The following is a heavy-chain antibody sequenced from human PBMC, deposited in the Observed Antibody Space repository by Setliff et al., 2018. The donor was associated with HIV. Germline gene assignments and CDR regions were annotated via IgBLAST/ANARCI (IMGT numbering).Heavy chain of an antibody. CDR1: GKTLIEVS. J-gene: IGHJ4*02. V-gene: IGHV1-24*01. CDR3: ATLSWGLPRGFDN. Sequence: SVKVSCKVSGKTLIEVSLHWVRQAPGKGLEWMRGFEPEEGETIYAQKFQGRVTMTEATSTDTAYMELSSLRSEDTAVYYCATLSWGLPRGFDNWGPGTLVTVSS. D-gene: IGHD1-26*01. CDR2: FEPEEGET.